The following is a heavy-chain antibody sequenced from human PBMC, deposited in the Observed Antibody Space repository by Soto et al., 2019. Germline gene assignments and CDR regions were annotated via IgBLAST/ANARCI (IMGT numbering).Heavy chain of an antibody. CDR3: ATLPRQWELRVAGMDV. CDR1: GFTFSSYG. CDR2: ISYDGSNK. V-gene: IGHV3-30*03. D-gene: IGHD1-26*01. Sequence: GGSLRLSCAASGFTFSSYGMHWVRQAPGKGLEWVAVISYDGSNKYYADSVKGRFTISRDNSKNTLYLQMNSLRAEDTAVYYCATLPRQWELRVAGMDVWGQGTTVTV. J-gene: IGHJ6*02.